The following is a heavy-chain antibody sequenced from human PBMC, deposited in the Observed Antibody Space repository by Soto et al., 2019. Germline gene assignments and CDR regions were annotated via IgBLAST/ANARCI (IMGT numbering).Heavy chain of an antibody. V-gene: IGHV3-53*01. J-gene: IGHJ4*02. CDR3: ASGRTEGHYFDF. CDR2: IYSGGST. CDR1: GFRGSSKY. Sequence: LRLSCAASGFRGSSKYVSWVRQAPVKGLECVSVIYSGGSTHYADSVKGRFTISRDNSKNALYLQMNSLRAEDTAVYYCASGRTEGHYFDFPGQATLVTVST.